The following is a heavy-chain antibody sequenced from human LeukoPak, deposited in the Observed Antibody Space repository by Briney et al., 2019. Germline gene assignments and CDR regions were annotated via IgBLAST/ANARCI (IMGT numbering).Heavy chain of an antibody. V-gene: IGHV4-59*01. Sequence: SETLSLTCTVSGGSIRNYYWGWIRQPPGKGLEWIGYIYYSGSTTHNPSLRSRVTMSVDTSKNQFSLKLNSVTAADTAVYYCARVPAAGTGPDYWGQGTLVTVSS. CDR1: GGSIRNYY. J-gene: IGHJ4*02. CDR2: IYYSGST. CDR3: ARVPAAGTGPDY. D-gene: IGHD6-13*01.